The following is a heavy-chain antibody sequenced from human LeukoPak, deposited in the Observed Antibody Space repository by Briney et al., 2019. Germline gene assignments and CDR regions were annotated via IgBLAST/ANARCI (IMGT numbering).Heavy chain of an antibody. CDR1: GGSISSSSYY. V-gene: IGHV4-39*07. CDR3: ARISEYYDSSGYYYFIDY. CDR2: IYYSGST. J-gene: IGHJ4*02. D-gene: IGHD3-22*01. Sequence: SETLSLTCTVSGGSISSSSYYWGWIRQPPGKGLEWIGSIYYSGSTYYNPSLKSRVTISVDTSKSQFSLKLSSVTAADTAVYYCARISEYYDSSGYYYFIDYWGQGTLVTVSS.